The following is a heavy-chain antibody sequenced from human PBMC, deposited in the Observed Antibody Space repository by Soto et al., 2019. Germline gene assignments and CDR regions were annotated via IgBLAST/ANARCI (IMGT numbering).Heavy chain of an antibody. Sequence: QVQLVQSGAKMKNPGASVKVSCKASGYTFTSYGISWVRQAPGQGLEWMGWISGFNDDTNHAQKLQGRVTMTKDTSTSTAYMELRSLKSDDTAVYYCARSGSYYPARNWFGPWGQGTLVTVSS. CDR2: ISGFNDDT. CDR3: ARSGSYYPARNWFGP. V-gene: IGHV1-18*01. CDR1: GYTFTSYG. J-gene: IGHJ5*02. D-gene: IGHD3-10*01.